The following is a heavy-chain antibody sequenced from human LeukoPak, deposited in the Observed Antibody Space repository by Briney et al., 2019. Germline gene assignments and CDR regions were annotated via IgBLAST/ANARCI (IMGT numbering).Heavy chain of an antibody. J-gene: IGHJ4*02. CDR2: ISGNGGRT. V-gene: IGHV3-23*01. D-gene: IGHD3-10*01. CDR3: AKEQTSSGYFDY. Sequence: GGSLILSCAASGFTFNNYAMSWVRQAPGKGLEWVAAISGNGGRTYYTDSVKGRSTISRDNPKNTLYLLMNSLSAEDTALYYCAKEQTSSGYFDYWGQGTLVTVSS. CDR1: GFTFNNYA.